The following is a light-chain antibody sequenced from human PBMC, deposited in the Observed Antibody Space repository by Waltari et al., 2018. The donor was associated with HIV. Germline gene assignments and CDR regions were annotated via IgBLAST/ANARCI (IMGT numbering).Light chain of an antibody. Sequence: QSALTQPASVSGSPGQSITISCPASSYNNGGFTYVSWYQQHPGKAPKVIIYEVNNRPSGVSTRFSGSKSGNTASLTISGLQIEDEADYYCSSNTDSSTALFGGGTKLTVL. J-gene: IGLJ2*01. V-gene: IGLV2-14*01. CDR3: SSNTDSSTAL. CDR2: EVN. CDR1: SYNNGGFTY.